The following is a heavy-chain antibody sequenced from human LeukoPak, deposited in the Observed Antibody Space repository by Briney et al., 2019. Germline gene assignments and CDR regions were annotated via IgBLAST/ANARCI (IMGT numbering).Heavy chain of an antibody. J-gene: IGHJ4*02. Sequence: PSETLSLTCTVSGGSISSGGYYWSWIRQHPGKGLEWIGYIYYSGSTYYNPSLKSRVTMSVDTSKNQFSLKLSSVTAADTAVYYCASYSRGEQQLVRGYFDYWGQGTLVTVSS. CDR2: IYYSGST. V-gene: IGHV4-31*03. CDR3: ASYSRGEQQLVRGYFDY. D-gene: IGHD6-13*01. CDR1: GGSISSGGYY.